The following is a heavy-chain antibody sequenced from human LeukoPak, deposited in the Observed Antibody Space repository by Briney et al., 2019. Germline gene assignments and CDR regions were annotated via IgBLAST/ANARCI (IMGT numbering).Heavy chain of an antibody. D-gene: IGHD6-19*01. Sequence: SETLSLTCTASGGPVGSGTYCWSWLRQPPGKTLVWIGYICDSGSIDHNPSLKSRVTMSVDTSKSHFSLKLSSVTAADTAVYYCARPSTGSGWYVPWFDPWGQGTLVTVSS. J-gene: IGHJ5*02. CDR1: GGPVGSGTYC. V-gene: IGHV4-61*03. CDR3: ARPSTGSGWYVPWFDP. CDR2: ICDSGSI.